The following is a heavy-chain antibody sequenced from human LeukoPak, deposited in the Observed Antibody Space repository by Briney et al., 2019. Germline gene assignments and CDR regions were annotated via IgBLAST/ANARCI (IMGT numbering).Heavy chain of an antibody. CDR1: GFTFSSYG. CDR3: AKNLGSGWYFPFDY. D-gene: IGHD6-19*01. V-gene: IGHV3-30*02. Sequence: GGSLRLSCAASGFTFSSYGMHWVRQAPGKGLEWVAFIRYDGSNKYYADSVKGRFTISRDNAKNSLYLQMNSLSAEDTALYYCAKNLGSGWYFPFDYWGQGTLVTVSS. CDR2: IRYDGSNK. J-gene: IGHJ4*02.